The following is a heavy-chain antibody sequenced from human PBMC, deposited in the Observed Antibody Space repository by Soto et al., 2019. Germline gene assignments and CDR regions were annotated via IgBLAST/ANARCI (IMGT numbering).Heavy chain of an antibody. D-gene: IGHD3-16*01. Sequence: GGSLRLSCVASGFNFDNYGMSWVRQAPGEGLEWVSAIKNDGTSTYYAASVEDRFTISRDNSKNTLYLQLNSLRAEDTAVYYCAQLGLMTFSHKHYFNPSGRGTLVTVYS. CDR2: IKNDGTST. J-gene: IGHJ5*02. CDR1: GFNFDNYG. CDR3: AQLGLMTFSHKHYFNP. V-gene: IGHV3-23*01.